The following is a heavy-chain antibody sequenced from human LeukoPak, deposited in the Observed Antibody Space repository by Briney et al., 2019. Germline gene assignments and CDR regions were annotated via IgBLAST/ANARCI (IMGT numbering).Heavy chain of an antibody. CDR2: ISSRSSTM. Sequence: GGSLRLSCAASGFNLSSYSMNWVRQAPGKGLEWISYISSRSSTMYYADSVKGRFTISRDNAKNSLYLQMSSLRGEDTAVYYCARDGEQRRGDWGQGTLVTVAS. J-gene: IGHJ4*02. D-gene: IGHD6-25*01. V-gene: IGHV3-48*01. CDR3: ARDGEQRRGD. CDR1: GFNLSSYS.